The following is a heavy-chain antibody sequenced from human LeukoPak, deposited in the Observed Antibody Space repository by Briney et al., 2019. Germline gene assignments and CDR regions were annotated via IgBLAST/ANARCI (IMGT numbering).Heavy chain of an antibody. CDR1: GYSISSYNY. D-gene: IGHD3-22*01. J-gene: IGHJ4*02. CDR3: VRAPRDSSSSNYMRRFDY. CDR2: IYHSGST. Sequence: SETLSLTCAVSGYSISSYNYWVWIRQPPGQGLEWTGGIYHSGSTYYNPSLKSRVTMSVDTSKNQFSLKLSSVTAADTAVYYCVRAPRDSSSSNYMRRFDYWGQGTLVTVSS. V-gene: IGHV4-38-2*01.